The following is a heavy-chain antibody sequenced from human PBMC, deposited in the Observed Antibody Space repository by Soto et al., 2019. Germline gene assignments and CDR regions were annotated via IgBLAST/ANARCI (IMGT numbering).Heavy chain of an antibody. D-gene: IGHD7-27*01. V-gene: IGHV4-34*01. CDR2: INQSGST. Sequence: PSETLSLTCAGYDVSFSGYYWTWIRQPPGKGVEWIGEINQSGSTNYNPSLKSRVTISVDRSKNQFSLKLSSVTAADTAVYYCDRVPGPWGQGTLVTVSS. J-gene: IGHJ5*02. CDR1: DVSFSGYY. CDR3: DRVPGP.